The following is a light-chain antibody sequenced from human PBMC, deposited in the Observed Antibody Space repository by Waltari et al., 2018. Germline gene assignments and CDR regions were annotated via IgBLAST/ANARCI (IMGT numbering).Light chain of an antibody. CDR2: DVA. CDR3: QQRASSWVT. Sequence: IVLTQSPATLSLSPVERATLSCRASQSVVTYLAWFQQKPGQAPRLLMYDVAKRATGIPARFGGSGSGTDFTLTISSLEPEDFGVYYCQQRASSWVTFGGGTKVDIK. J-gene: IGKJ4*01. V-gene: IGKV3-11*01. CDR1: QSVVTY.